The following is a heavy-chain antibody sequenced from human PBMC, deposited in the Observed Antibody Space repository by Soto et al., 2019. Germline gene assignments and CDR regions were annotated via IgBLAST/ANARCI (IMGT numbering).Heavy chain of an antibody. Sequence: QVQLVESGGGVVQPGRSLRLSCAASGFTFSNYGMHWVRQAAGKGLEGVALISYDGSNKYYADSVKGRFTISRDNSKNTLYLQMNSLRGEDTAVYYCAKDTDNNSSYYGMDVWGQGTTVTVSS. CDR3: AKDTDNNSSYYGMDV. CDR1: GFTFSNYG. V-gene: IGHV3-30*18. CDR2: ISYDGSNK. D-gene: IGHD1-1*01. J-gene: IGHJ6*02.